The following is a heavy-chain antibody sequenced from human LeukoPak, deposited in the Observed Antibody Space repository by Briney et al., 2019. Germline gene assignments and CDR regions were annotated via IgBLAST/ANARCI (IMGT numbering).Heavy chain of an antibody. CDR2: IYYSGTT. Sequence: SETLSLTWNVSGVSISSHYWSWSRQSPEGGLEGDGFIYYSGTTRYNPSLLGRVTMSVGTSKNRFSLPLTSVPAADTDVYDCPGLLSNDHSGDSGSFDMLGQGTMVTVSS. CDR1: GVSISSHY. D-gene: IGHD2-21*02. CDR3: PGLLSNDHSGDSGSFDM. J-gene: IGHJ3*02. V-gene: IGHV4-59*11.